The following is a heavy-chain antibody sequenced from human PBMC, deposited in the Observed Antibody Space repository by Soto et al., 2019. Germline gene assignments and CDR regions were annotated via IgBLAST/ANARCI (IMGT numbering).Heavy chain of an antibody. V-gene: IGHV3-48*03. J-gene: IGHJ5*02. D-gene: IGHD2-15*01. CDR2: IDRSGTTI. CDR3: VGDGDGGCCSSWFVP. Sequence: GGAQRVSCAAAGFTFINYEMNWVRQARGKGLEWISYIDRSGTTIHYADSVKGRFTISRDNAKNSMYLQMNSLRVDDTAVYYCVGDGDGGCCSSWFVPWGQGTLVPVSS. CDR1: GFTFINYE.